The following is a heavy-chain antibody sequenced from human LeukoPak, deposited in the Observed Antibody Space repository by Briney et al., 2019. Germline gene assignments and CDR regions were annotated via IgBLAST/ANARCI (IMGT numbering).Heavy chain of an antibody. D-gene: IGHD3-22*01. CDR3: ARGLRDYDSSGYYLRY. V-gene: IGHV4-34*01. J-gene: IGHJ4*02. CDR1: GGSFSGYY. Sequence: SETLSLTCAVYGGSFSGYYWSWIRQPPGKGLEWIGEINHSGSTNYNPSLKSRVTISVDTSKNQFSLKLSSVTAADTAVYYCARGLRDYDSSGYYLRYWGQGTLVTVSS. CDR2: INHSGST.